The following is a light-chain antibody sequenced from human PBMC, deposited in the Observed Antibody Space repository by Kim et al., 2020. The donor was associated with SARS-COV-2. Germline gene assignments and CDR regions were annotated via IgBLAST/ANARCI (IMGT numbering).Light chain of an antibody. Sequence: GPPGERVSLYSRASQTINTDVAWYQQKPGQAPRLLIFGASTRATGNPARFGGSGSGTEFTLTISSLQTEDFALYYCQQYNNWPLTFGGGTKVDIK. CDR3: QQYNNWPLT. V-gene: IGKV3-15*01. CDR2: GAS. CDR1: QTINTD. J-gene: IGKJ4*01.